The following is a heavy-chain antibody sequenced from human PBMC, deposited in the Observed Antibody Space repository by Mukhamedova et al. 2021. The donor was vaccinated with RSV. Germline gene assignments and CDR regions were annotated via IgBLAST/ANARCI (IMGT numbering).Heavy chain of an antibody. CDR1: STWD. J-gene: IGHJ4*02. D-gene: IGHD2-2*03. CDR3: ARANGDCSSTSCLYYFDY. CDR2: IGTAGDT. Sequence: STWDMHWVRQATGKGLEWVSAIGTAGDTYYPGSVKGRFTISRENAKNSLYLQMNSLRAGDTAVYYCARANGDCSSTSCLYYFDYWGQG. V-gene: IGHV3-13*01.